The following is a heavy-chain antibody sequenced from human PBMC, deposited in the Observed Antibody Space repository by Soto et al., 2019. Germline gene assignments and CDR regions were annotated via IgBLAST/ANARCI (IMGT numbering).Heavy chain of an antibody. V-gene: IGHV3-74*01. CDR3: TSDTFGARDS. J-gene: IGHJ4*02. CDR2: IDPYDTGI. Sequence: EVQLVESGGGLVQPGGSLRLSCAASGFAFSSEWMHWVRQAPGKGLVWVSQIDPYDTGITYADSVKGRFTISRDNAKNTLYLQMNSLRAEDTAVYYCTSDTFGARDSWGQGTLVTVSS. D-gene: IGHD2-15*01. CDR1: GFAFSSEW.